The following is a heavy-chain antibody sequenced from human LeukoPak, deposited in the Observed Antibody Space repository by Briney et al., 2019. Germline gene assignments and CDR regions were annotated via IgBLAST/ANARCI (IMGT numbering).Heavy chain of an antibody. J-gene: IGHJ4*02. D-gene: IGHD2-21*02. CDR3: ASNTATVFDY. CDR1: GDFITAYY. CDR2: VYYSGST. V-gene: IGHV4-59*01. Sequence: SETLCLTCTVSGDFITAYYWSWIRQPPGKGLEWIGYVYYSGSTEYNPSLRSRVTISLEMSKHQFSLNLTSVTAADTAVYYCASNTATVFDYWGQGALVTVSS.